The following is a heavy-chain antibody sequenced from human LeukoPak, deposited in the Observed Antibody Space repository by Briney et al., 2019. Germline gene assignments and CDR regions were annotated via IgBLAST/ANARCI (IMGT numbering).Heavy chain of an antibody. J-gene: IGHJ5*02. D-gene: IGHD2-2*01. V-gene: IGHV1-69*13. CDR1: GGTFSSYA. CDR3: ARVGCSSTSCYFTYNWFDP. Sequence: SVKVSCKASGGTFSSYAISWVRQAPGQGLEWMGGIIPIFGTANYAQKFQGRVTITADESTSAAYMELSSLRSEDTAVYYCARVGCSSTSCYFTYNWFDPWGQGTLVTVSS. CDR2: IIPIFGTA.